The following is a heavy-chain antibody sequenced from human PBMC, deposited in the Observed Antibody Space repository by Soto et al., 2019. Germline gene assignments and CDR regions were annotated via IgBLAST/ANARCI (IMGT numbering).Heavy chain of an antibody. CDR3: ARDQPDHYYFDY. V-gene: IGHV1-69*08. CDR2: IIPILGIA. CDR1: GGTFRSYT. Sequence: VQLVQSGAEVTKPGSSVKVSCKASGGTFRSYTISWVRQAPGPGLEWMGRIIPILGIANYAQKFQGRVTITADKSTSTAYMELSSLRSEDTAVYYCARDQPDHYYFDYWGQGTLVTVSS. J-gene: IGHJ4*02.